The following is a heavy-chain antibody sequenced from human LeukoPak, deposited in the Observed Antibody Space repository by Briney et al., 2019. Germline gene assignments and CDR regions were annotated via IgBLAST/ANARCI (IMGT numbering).Heavy chain of an antibody. D-gene: IGHD5-24*01. V-gene: IGHV3-23*01. J-gene: IGHJ4*02. CDR1: GFIFNNYW. CDR2: ISGSGGST. Sequence: GGSLRLSCAASGFIFNNYWMSWVRQAPGKGLEWVSAISGSGGSTYYADSVKGRFTISRDNSRNTVYLQMSSLRSDDTAIYYCAKTLDGFWPQFDFWGQGTLLTVSS. CDR3: AKTLDGFWPQFDF.